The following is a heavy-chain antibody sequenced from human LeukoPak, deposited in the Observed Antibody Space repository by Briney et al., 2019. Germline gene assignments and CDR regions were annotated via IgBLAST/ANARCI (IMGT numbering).Heavy chain of an antibody. D-gene: IGHD3-22*01. CDR3: ASPDYYDSSGYSPGVGY. CDR1: GYSFTSYW. Sequence: GESLKISCKGSGYSFTSYWIGWVRQMPGKGLEWKGIIYPGDSDTRYSPSFQGQVTISADKSISTAYLQWSSLKASDTAMYYCASPDYYDSSGYSPGVGYWGQGTLVTVSS. V-gene: IGHV5-51*03. CDR2: IYPGDSDT. J-gene: IGHJ4*02.